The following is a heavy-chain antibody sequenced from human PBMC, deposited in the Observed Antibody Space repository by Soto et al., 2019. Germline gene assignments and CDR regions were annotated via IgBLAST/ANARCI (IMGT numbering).Heavy chain of an antibody. D-gene: IGHD5-12*01. CDR3: ARDRDGYPLGRGYFDY. J-gene: IGHJ4*02. CDR2: IIPIFGTA. V-gene: IGHV1-69*01. Sequence: QVHLVQSGAEVKKPGSSVKVSCKASVGTFSSYAISWVRQAPGQGLEWMGGIIPIFGTANYAQKFQGRVTITADESTSTAYMELSSLRSEDTAVYYCARDRDGYPLGRGYFDYWGQGTLVTVSS. CDR1: VGTFSSYA.